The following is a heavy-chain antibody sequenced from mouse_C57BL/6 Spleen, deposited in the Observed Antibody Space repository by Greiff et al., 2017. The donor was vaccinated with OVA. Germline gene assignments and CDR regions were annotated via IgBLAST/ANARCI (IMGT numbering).Heavy chain of an antibody. V-gene: IGHV1-54*01. CDR2: INPGSGGT. J-gene: IGHJ4*01. CDR1: GYAFTNYL. CDR3: ARGEDYGSSYAMDY. Sequence: VQLQQSGAELVRPGTSVKVSCKASGYAFTNYLIEWVKQRPGQGLEWIGVINPGSGGTNYNEKFKGKATLTADKSSSTAYRQLSSLTSEDSAVYFCARGEDYGSSYAMDYWGQGTSVTVSS. D-gene: IGHD1-1*01.